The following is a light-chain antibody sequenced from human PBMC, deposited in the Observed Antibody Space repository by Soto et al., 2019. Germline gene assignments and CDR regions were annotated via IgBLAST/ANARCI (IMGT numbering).Light chain of an antibody. V-gene: IGLV2-14*02. J-gene: IGLJ1*01. CDR1: SSDVGSYNL. CDR2: EVS. Sequence: QSALTQPASVSGSPGQSFAISCTGTSSDVGSYNLVSWYQQYPGKAPKLVIYEVSNRPSGVSNRFSGSKSGNTASLTISGLQAEDEADYYCSSYTSSSTPYVFGTGTKVTVL. CDR3: SSYTSSSTPYV.